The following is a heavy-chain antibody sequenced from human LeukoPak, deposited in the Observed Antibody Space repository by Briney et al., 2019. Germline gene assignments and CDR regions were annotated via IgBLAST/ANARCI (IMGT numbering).Heavy chain of an antibody. Sequence: GGSLRLSCAASGFTFSSYGMHWVRQAPGKGLERVTFIRYDGSNQYYADSVKGRFTISRDNSKNTMYLQMNSLTAEDTAVYYCAKDANSGWSYFDYWGQGALVTVSS. CDR2: IRYDGSNQ. CDR3: AKDANSGWSYFDY. D-gene: IGHD6-19*01. J-gene: IGHJ4*02. V-gene: IGHV3-30*02. CDR1: GFTFSSYG.